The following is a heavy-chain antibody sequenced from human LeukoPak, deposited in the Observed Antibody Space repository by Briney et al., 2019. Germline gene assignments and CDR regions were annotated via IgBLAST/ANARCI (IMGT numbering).Heavy chain of an antibody. CDR2: ISYNGNT. Sequence: PSETLSLNCTVSGGSISRYYWSWIRQPPGKGLEWIGYISYNGNTNYSPSLMSRVTISVDTSKNHFSLKLSSVTAADTAVYYCARLTYFHDGSGSYFGFDFWGQGTLVTVSS. CDR1: GGSISRYY. J-gene: IGHJ4*02. V-gene: IGHV4-59*08. D-gene: IGHD3-22*01. CDR3: ARLTYFHDGSGSYFGFDF.